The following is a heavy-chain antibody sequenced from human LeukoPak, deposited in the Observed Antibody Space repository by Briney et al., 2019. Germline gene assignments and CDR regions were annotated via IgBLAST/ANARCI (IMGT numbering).Heavy chain of an antibody. J-gene: IGHJ3*01. D-gene: IGHD4-17*01. CDR3: AREAVETVTTPDDAFDV. CDR1: GGTFNSYA. Sequence: SVKVSCKASGGTFNSYAISWVRQAPGQGLEWMGGIIPIFGTANYAQRFQGRVTITADESTSTAYMELSSLRSDDTAVYYCAREAVETVTTPDDAFDVRGQGTMVTVSS. V-gene: IGHV1-69*13. CDR2: IIPIFGTA.